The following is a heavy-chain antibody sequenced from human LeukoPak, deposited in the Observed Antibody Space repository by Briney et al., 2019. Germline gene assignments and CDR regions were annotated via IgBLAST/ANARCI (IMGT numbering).Heavy chain of an antibody. D-gene: IGHD3-22*01. CDR2: INSDGSAT. V-gene: IGHV3-74*01. CDR1: GFTFSSYW. J-gene: IGHJ4*02. Sequence: PGVSLRLSCAASGFTFSSYWMQWVRQAPGKGLVWVSRINSDGSATSHADSVKGRFTISRDNAKNTLYLQMNSLRAEDTAVYYCGRVAHDSSGYYFNDYWGQGTLVTVSS. CDR3: GRVAHDSSGYYFNDY.